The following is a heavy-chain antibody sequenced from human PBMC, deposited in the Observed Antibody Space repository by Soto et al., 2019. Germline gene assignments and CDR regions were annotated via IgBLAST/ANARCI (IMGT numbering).Heavy chain of an antibody. CDR1: GFSLSTRGVR. Sequence: QITLKESGPTLVKPTQTLTLTCTFSGFSLSTRGVRVGWIRQPPGKALEWLALLFWDDDKGYSPSLKSRLTITRDTSKYQVVLTVPNMDPVDTATYYCAHRPRGYSYYFDYWGQGTRVNVSS. D-gene: IGHD5-18*01. V-gene: IGHV2-5*02. CDR3: AHRPRGYSYYFDY. CDR2: LFWDDDK. J-gene: IGHJ4*02.